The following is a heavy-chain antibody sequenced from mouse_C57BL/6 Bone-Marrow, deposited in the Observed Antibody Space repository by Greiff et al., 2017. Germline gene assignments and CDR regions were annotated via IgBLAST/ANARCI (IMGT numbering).Heavy chain of an antibody. CDR3: ARAYYSNYKAY. V-gene: IGHV1-81*01. CDR1: GYTFTSYG. J-gene: IGHJ3*01. D-gene: IGHD2-5*01. Sequence: LVESGAELARPGASVKLSCKASGYTFTSYGISWVKQRTGQGLEWIGEIYPRSGNTYYNEKFKGKATLTADKSSSTAYMELRSLTSEDSAVYFCARAYYSNYKAYWGQGTLVTVSA. CDR2: IYPRSGNT.